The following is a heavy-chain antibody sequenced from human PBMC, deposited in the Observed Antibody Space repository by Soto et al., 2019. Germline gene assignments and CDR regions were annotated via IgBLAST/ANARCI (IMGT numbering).Heavy chain of an antibody. J-gene: IGHJ4*02. CDR2: INSDGSST. CDR1: CFTFSIVC. Sequence: PGVSLILSCAAACFTFSIVCMHLGNQAPGKGLVWVARINSDGSSTSYADSVKGRFTISRDNAKNTLYLQMNSLRAEDTAVYYCVRTSLVVAAATREDYWGQGTLVAVSS. CDR3: VRTSLVVAAATREDY. D-gene: IGHD2-15*01. V-gene: IGHV3-74*01.